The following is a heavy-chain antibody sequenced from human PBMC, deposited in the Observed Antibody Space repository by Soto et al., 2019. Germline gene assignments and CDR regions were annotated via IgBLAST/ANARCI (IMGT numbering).Heavy chain of an antibody. V-gene: IGHV3-30-3*01. CDR2: ISHDGSSK. J-gene: IGHJ6*02. CDR3: ARDQNYYGSGTYYDYYYYIMDV. D-gene: IGHD3-10*01. Sequence: GGSLRLSCAASAFTFSRYPIHWVRQAPGQGLEWVAVISHDGSSKYYSDSVKGRFTISRDNSKNTLYLQMNSLRAEDTAVYHCARDQNYYGSGTYYDYYYYIMDVWGQGTTVTVSS. CDR1: AFTFSRYP.